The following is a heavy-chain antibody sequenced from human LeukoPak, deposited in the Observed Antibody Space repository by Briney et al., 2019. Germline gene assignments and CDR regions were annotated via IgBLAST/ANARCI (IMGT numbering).Heavy chain of an antibody. CDR3: AKDRLPYGSGSYYYY. CDR2: IGSNISAM. V-gene: IGHV3-48*04. D-gene: IGHD3-10*01. CDR1: GFTFSDYS. Sequence: PGGSLRLSCAASGFTFSDYSMNWVRQAPGKGLEWVSYIGSNISAMYYADSVRGRFTISRDNAKNLLYLQMNSLRAEDTAVYYCAKDRLPYGSGSYYYYWGQGTLVTVSS. J-gene: IGHJ4*02.